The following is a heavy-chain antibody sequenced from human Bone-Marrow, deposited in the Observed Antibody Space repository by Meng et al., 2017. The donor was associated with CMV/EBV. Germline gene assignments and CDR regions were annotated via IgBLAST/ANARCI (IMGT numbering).Heavy chain of an antibody. CDR1: GFSFKTYS. V-gene: IGHV3-21*06. Sequence: LSLTCAASGFSFKTYSMTWVRQAPGKGLEWVSSIGGRGNYKYYADSVKGRFTVSTDNAKNSLWLQMNSLRAEDTAVYYCARVLVGLMDAMDVWGQGTAVTVSS. J-gene: IGHJ6*02. CDR2: IGGRGNYK. CDR3: ARVLVGLMDAMDV. D-gene: IGHD2-8*02.